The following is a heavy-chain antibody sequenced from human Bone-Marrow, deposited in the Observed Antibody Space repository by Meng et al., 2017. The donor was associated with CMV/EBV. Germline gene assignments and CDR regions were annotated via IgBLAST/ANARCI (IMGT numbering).Heavy chain of an antibody. CDR2: ISWDGGST. V-gene: IGHV3-43D*03. Sequence: GESLKISCAASGFTFDDYAMHWVRQAPGKGLEWVSLISWDGGSTYYADSVKGRFTISRDNSKNSLYLQMNSLRAEDTALYYCARGYDPSYYDFWSGYYPNWFDPWGQGTLVTVSS. J-gene: IGHJ5*02. D-gene: IGHD3-3*01. CDR3: ARGYDPSYYDFWSGYYPNWFDP. CDR1: GFTFDDYA.